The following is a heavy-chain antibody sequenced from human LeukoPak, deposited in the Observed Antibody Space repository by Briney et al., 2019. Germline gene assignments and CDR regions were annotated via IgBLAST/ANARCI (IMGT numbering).Heavy chain of an antibody. D-gene: IGHD3-3*02. CDR3: VLGAES. Sequence: GGSLRLSCVASGFTFSSRDWMNWARQVPGKGLEWVANIHPDGNERYHVDSVKGRFTISRDNAKNSLFLQMNSLRVDDTAIYYCVLGAESWGKGTLVTVSS. J-gene: IGHJ5*02. CDR1: GFTFSSRDW. V-gene: IGHV3-7*01. CDR2: IHPDGNER.